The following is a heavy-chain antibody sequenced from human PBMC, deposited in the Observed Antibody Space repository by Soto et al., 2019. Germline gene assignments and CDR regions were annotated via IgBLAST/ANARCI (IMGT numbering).Heavy chain of an antibody. D-gene: IGHD1-20*01. CDR1: GYSFTGYW. Sequence: HGESLKISCQGSGYSFTGYWIGWVRQMSGEGLEWMCIIYPCDSDTRYSPSFQGQVTISADKSLSTAYLQWSSLKASDTALYYCAWGITGISQPYDFDLWGPGTLVTVSS. V-gene: IGHV5-51*01. J-gene: IGHJ4*02. CDR2: IYPCDSDT. CDR3: AWGITGISQPYDFDL.